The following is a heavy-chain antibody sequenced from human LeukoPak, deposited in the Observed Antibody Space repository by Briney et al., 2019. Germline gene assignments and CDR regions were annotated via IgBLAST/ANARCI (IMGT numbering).Heavy chain of an antibody. V-gene: IGHV4-39*07. J-gene: IGHJ3*02. CDR3: ARFMYYYDSSGYRDDAFDI. CDR2: IYYSGST. CDR1: GGSISSYY. D-gene: IGHD3-22*01. Sequence: SETLSLTCTVSGGSISSYYWSWIRQPPGKGLEWIGSIYYSGSTYYNPSLKSRVTISVDTSKNQFSLKLSSVTAADTAVYYCARFMYYYDSSGYRDDAFDIWGQGTMVTVSS.